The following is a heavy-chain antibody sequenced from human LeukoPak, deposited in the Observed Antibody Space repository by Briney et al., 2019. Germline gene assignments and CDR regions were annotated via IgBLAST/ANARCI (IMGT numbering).Heavy chain of an antibody. V-gene: IGHV3-21*01. Sequence: GGSLRLSCAASGFTFSSYSMNWVRQAPGKGLEWVSSISSSSSYIYYADSVEGRFTISRDNAKNSLYLQMNSLRAEDTAVYYCARRRGYGSRDAFDIWGQGTMVTVSS. D-gene: IGHD5-18*01. CDR1: GFTFSSYS. J-gene: IGHJ3*02. CDR2: ISSSSSYI. CDR3: ARRRGYGSRDAFDI.